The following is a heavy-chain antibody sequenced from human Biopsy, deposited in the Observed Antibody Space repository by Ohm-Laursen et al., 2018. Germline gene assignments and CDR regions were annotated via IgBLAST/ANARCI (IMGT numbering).Heavy chain of an antibody. CDR3: ARGSNDFGGLYFPR. Sequence: SQTLSLTCTVSGGSFTGHYWSWIRQPPGKGLEWIGHISYTGYTSYNASLKSRVTILVDTSRNHFSLRLSSLTAADTAVYYCARGSNDFGGLYFPRWGQGTLLTVSP. J-gene: IGHJ4*02. CDR1: GGSFTGHY. CDR2: ISYTGYT. V-gene: IGHV4-59*11. D-gene: IGHD4-23*01.